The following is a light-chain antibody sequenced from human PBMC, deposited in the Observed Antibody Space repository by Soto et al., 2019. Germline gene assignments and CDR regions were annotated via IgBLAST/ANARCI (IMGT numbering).Light chain of an antibody. CDR2: DVS. Sequence: QSVLSQPASVSGSPGQSITISCTGTSSDVGGYNYVSWYQQHPGKAPKLMIYDVSNRPSGVSNRFSGSKSGNTASLTISGLRAEDEADYYCSSYTGSSTLYVFGTGTKLTVL. CDR1: SSDVGGYNY. CDR3: SSYTGSSTLYV. V-gene: IGLV2-14*01. J-gene: IGLJ1*01.